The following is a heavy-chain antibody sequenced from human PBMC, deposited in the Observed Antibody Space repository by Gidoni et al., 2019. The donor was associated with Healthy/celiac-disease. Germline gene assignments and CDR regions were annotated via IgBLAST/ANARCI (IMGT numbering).Heavy chain of an antibody. CDR3: ASQYYYDSSGSNYYYYGMDV. Sequence: QVQLVQSGAEVKKPGASVKVSCKASGYTFTGYYMHWVRQAPGQGLEWMGWINPNSGGTNYAQKFQGRVTMTRDTSISTAYMELSRLRSDDTAVYYCASQYYYDSSGSNYYYYGMDVWGQGTTVTVSS. D-gene: IGHD3-22*01. CDR2: INPNSGGT. V-gene: IGHV1-2*02. CDR1: GYTFTGYY. J-gene: IGHJ6*02.